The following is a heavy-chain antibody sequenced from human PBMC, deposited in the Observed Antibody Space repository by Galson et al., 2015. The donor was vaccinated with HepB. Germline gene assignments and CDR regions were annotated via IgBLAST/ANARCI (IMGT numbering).Heavy chain of an antibody. CDR1: AYTFTNYG. Sequence: SVKVSCKASAYTFTNYGVSWVRQAPGLGLEWMGWISAYNGHTNYAPKFQGRVTMTTDTSTTTAYMELRSLRSDDTAVYYCSRQGYGTENDYWGQGTLVTVSS. CDR2: ISAYNGHT. J-gene: IGHJ4*02. V-gene: IGHV1-18*01. CDR3: SRQGYGTENDY. D-gene: IGHD5-18*01.